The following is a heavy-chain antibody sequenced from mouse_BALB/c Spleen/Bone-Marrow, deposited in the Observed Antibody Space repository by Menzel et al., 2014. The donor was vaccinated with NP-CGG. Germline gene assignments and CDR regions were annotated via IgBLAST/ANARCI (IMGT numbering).Heavy chain of an antibody. Sequence: SGAELVRSGASVKLSCTASGSNIKDTYMHWVKERPEQGLEWIGRIDPANGNTKYDPKFQGKATITADTSSNTAYLQLSSLTSEDTAVYYCVYGRDWYFDVWGAGTTVTVSS. J-gene: IGHJ1*01. CDR1: GSNIKDTY. V-gene: IGHV14-3*02. D-gene: IGHD1-1*01. CDR3: VYGRDWYFDV. CDR2: IDPANGNT.